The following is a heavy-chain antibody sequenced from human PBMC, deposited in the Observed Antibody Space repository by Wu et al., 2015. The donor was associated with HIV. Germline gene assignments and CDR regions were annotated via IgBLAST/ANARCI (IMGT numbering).Heavy chain of an antibody. J-gene: IGHJ6*03. CDR2: IRPDSGAT. V-gene: IGHV1-2*02. CDR3: ARDLGDDFAVRGFYWYMDV. Sequence: QVQLVQSGAEVAKPGASVRVSCQTSGYSFTAHYIYWVRQAPGQGLEWMGWIRPDSGATHFAERFEDRVTMTRDASISTAYMQLRRLRSDDTAVYFCARDLGDDFAVRGFYWYMDVWGRGTAITVSS. D-gene: IGHD2-21*01. CDR1: GYSFTAHY.